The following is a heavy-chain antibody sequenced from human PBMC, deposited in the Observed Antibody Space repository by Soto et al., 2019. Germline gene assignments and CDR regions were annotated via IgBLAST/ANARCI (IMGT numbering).Heavy chain of an antibody. Sequence: EVQLLESGGGLGQPGGSLRLSCAASGFTFRNYSMSWVRQAPGKGLEWISVINDSGGHTNYADSVKGRFSISRDNSKNTLYLQMNSLRAEDTAVYYCAKDPRRFDYWGQGILVTVSS. CDR2: INDSGGHT. CDR3: AKDPRRFDY. CDR1: GFTFRNYS. J-gene: IGHJ4*02. V-gene: IGHV3-23*01.